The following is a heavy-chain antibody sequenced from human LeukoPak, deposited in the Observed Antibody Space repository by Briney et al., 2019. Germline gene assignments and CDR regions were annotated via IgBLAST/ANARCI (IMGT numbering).Heavy chain of an antibody. J-gene: IGHJ6*02. Sequence: GGSLRLSCAASGFTFSSYSMNWVRQAPGKGLEWVSSISSSSSYIYYADSVKGRFTISRDNAKNSLYLQMNSLRAEDTAVYYCARDSSSPDDPGYYYYYGMDVWGRGTTVTVSS. D-gene: IGHD6-6*01. V-gene: IGHV3-21*01. CDR3: ARDSSSPDDPGYYYYYGMDV. CDR1: GFTFSSYS. CDR2: ISSSSSYI.